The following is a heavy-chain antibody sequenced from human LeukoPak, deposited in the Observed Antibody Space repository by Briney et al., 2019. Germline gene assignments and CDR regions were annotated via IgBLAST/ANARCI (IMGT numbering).Heavy chain of an antibody. CDR1: GGSISSGGYY. Sequence: PSETLSLTCTVSGGSISSGGYYWSWIRQHPGKGLEWIGYIYYSGSTYYNPSLKSRVTISVDTSKNQFSLKLSSVTAADTAVYYCARDGTNYDILTGYYYYYGMDVWGQGTTVTVSS. V-gene: IGHV4-31*03. CDR3: ARDGTNYDILTGYYYYYGMDV. J-gene: IGHJ6*02. CDR2: IYYSGST. D-gene: IGHD3-9*01.